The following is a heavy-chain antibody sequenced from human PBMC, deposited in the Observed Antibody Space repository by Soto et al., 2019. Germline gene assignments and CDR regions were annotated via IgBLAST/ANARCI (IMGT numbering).Heavy chain of an antibody. CDR1: GFNVTTNY. Sequence: GGSLRLSCAASGFNVTTNYVIWVRQAPGKALEWVSALYSGGNPYYADSLRGRLSVSSDASKNTVDLQIDSLTTDDTAVYYCARGQFSSGWYRGNWFDPWGRGTMGTVSS. J-gene: IGHJ5*02. CDR2: LYSGGNP. CDR3: ARGQFSSGWYRGNWFDP. V-gene: IGHV3-53*01. D-gene: IGHD6-19*01.